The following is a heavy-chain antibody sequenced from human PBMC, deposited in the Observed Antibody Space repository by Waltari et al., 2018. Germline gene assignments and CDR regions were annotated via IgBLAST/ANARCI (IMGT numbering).Heavy chain of an antibody. CDR3: GRIAFGDDGGYFQH. CDR1: GGSLSTNYN. Sequence: QLQLHESGPGLVKPSETLSLTCTVSGGSLSTNYNWGWIRHPPGKGLEWMGNMQYRGSTFYNPSLKSRVTISLDMSKNQFSLRLSSVGAADTAVYFCGRIAFGDDGGYFQHWGQGTLVTVSS. V-gene: IGHV4-39*01. CDR2: MQYRGST. J-gene: IGHJ1*01. D-gene: IGHD4-17*01.